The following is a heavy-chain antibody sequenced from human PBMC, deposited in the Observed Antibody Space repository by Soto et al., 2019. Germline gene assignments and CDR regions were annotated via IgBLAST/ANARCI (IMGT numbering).Heavy chain of an antibody. CDR2: IKSKTDGGTT. V-gene: IGHV3-15*01. CDR1: GFTFSNAL. J-gene: IGHJ3*02. CDR3: TTGVPYCSGGSCYSYDAFDI. Sequence: PGGSLRLSCAASGFTFSNALMSWVRQAPGKGLEWVGRIKSKTDGGTTDYAAPVKGRFTISRDDSKNTLYLQMNSLKTEDTAVYYCTTGVPYCSGGSCYSYDAFDIWGQGTMVTVSS. D-gene: IGHD2-15*01.